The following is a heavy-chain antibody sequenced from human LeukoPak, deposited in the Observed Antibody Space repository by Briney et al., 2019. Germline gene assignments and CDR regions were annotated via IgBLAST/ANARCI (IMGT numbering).Heavy chain of an antibody. CDR1: GFTFSNYW. J-gene: IGHJ4*02. Sequence: PGRSLRLSCAASGFTFSNYWMTWVRQAPGKGLEWVANIKQDGSEKHYVDAVKGRFTISRDNAKKSLCLQMNSLRAEDTAVYYCARGTSTFDYWGQGTLVTVSS. V-gene: IGHV3-7*04. CDR2: IKQDGSEK. D-gene: IGHD2/OR15-2a*01. CDR3: ARGTSTFDY.